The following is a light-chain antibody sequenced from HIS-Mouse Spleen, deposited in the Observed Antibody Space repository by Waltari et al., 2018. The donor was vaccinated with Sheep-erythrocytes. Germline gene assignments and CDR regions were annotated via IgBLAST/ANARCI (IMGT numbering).Light chain of an antibody. Sequence: QSVLTQPPSVSEAPRQRVTISCSGSSSNIGNNAVNWYQQLPGKAPKLLIYYDDLLPSGVSNRFSGSKAGNTASLPISGLQAEDEADYYCCSYAGSYNHVFATGTKVTVL. CDR2: YDD. CDR3: CSYAGSYNHV. V-gene: IGLV1-36*01. CDR1: SSNIGNNA. J-gene: IGLJ1*01.